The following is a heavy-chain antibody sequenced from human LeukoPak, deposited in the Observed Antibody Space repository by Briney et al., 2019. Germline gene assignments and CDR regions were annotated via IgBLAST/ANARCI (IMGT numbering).Heavy chain of an antibody. D-gene: IGHD3-10*01. Sequence: SEPLSLTCTVSGGSISRYYWSWIRRPPGKGLEWIGYIDDSGNTNYNPSLKSQVTISVDKSKNQFSLKLSFVTAADTAMYYCARSDYHNSGSHTVFDAFDIWGQGTRVTVSS. CDR2: IDDSGNT. CDR1: GGSISRYY. CDR3: ARSDYHNSGSHTVFDAFDI. J-gene: IGHJ3*02. V-gene: IGHV4-59*01.